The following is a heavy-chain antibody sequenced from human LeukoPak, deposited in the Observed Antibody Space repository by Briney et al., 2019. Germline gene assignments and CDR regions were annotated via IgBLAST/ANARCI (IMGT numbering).Heavy chain of an antibody. D-gene: IGHD3-9*01. CDR2: ISYDGSNK. J-gene: IGHJ3*02. CDR3: ASLLTGYYSPLPPTDAFDI. Sequence: TGGSLRLSCAASGFTFSSYAMHWVRQAPGKGLEWVAVISYDGSNKYYADSVKGRFTISRDNSKNTLYLQMNSLRAEDTAVYYCASLLTGYYSPLPPTDAFDIWGQGTMVTVSS. V-gene: IGHV3-30-3*01. CDR1: GFTFSSYA.